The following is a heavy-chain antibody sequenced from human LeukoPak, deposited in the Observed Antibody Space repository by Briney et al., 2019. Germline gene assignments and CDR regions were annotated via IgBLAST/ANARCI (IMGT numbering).Heavy chain of an antibody. CDR1: GGSISPYF. V-gene: IGHV4-59*01. D-gene: IGHD3-10*01. CDR2: ISYTGST. J-gene: IGHJ5*02. CDR3: ARDDYRGVTNFDP. Sequence: SETLSLTCTVSGGSISPYFWSWIRQPPGKGLEWIGYISYTGSTNYNPSLKSRVTISVDTSKNQFSLQLTSVAAADTAVYYCARDDYRGVTNFDPWGQGTLVTVSS.